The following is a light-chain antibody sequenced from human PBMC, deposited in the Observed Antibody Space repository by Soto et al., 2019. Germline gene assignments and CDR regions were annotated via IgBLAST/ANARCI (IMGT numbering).Light chain of an antibody. J-gene: IGKJ1*01. CDR3: QQANSFPRT. V-gene: IGKV1D-12*01. CDR1: QAISTW. Sequence: DIQMTQSPSSVSASVGDRVTITCRASQAISTWLAWYQQKPGKAPKLLIYAASNLQTGVPSRFSGSGSGTDFTLPISSLQPEDVATYYCQQANSFPRTFGQGTKVEIK. CDR2: AAS.